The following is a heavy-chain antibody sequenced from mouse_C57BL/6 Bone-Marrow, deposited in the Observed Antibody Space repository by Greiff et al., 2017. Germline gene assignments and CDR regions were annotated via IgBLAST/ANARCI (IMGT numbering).Heavy chain of an antibody. CDR1: GYTFTSYW. J-gene: IGHJ4*01. Sequence: QVQLQQPGAELVRPGSSVKLSCKASGYTFTSYWMHWVKQRPIQGLEWIGNIDPSDSETHYNQKFKDKATLTVDKSSNTAYMQLSSLTSEDSAVYYCARDYGSSYCYAMDYWGQGTSVTVSS. D-gene: IGHD1-1*01. V-gene: IGHV1-52*01. CDR2: IDPSDSET. CDR3: ARDYGSSYCYAMDY.